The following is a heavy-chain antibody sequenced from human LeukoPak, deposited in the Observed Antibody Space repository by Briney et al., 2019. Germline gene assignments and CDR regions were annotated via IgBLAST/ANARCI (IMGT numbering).Heavy chain of an antibody. J-gene: IGHJ4*02. CDR2: IEEDGSEK. CDR3: ARCRDDYKHFDY. V-gene: IGHV3-7*01. Sequence: PGWSLRLSCAASGFTFSSFWMSWVRQTPGKGLEWVANIEEDGSEKYYVDSVKGRFTISRDNAKNSVYLQMNSLRAEDTAVYYCARCRDDYKHFDYWGQGTLVTVSA. CDR1: GFTFSSFW. D-gene: IGHD5-24*01.